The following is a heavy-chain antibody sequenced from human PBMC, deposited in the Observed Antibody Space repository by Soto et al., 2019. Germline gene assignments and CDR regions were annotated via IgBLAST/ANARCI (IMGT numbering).Heavy chain of an antibody. CDR2: IWYDGSNK. CDR3: ARDPGVVVITNDAFDI. D-gene: IGHD3-22*01. CDR1: GFTFSSYG. J-gene: IGHJ3*02. Sequence: GGSLRLSCAASGFTFSSYGMHWVRQAPGKGLEWVAVIWYDGSNKYYADSVKGRFTISRDNSKNTLYLQMNSLRAEDTAVYYCARDPGVVVITNDAFDIWGQGTMVTVSS. V-gene: IGHV3-33*01.